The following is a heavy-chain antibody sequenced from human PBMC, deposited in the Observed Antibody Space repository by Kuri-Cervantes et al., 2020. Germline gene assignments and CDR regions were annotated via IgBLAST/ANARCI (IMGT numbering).Heavy chain of an antibody. Sequence: ASVKVSCKASGGTFSSYAISWVRQAPGQGLEWMGWISAYNGDTNYAQKLQGRVTMTTDTSTSTAYMELRSLRSDDTAVYYCARDRREVVSSTPGYDWGQGTLVTVSS. CDR3: ARDRREVVSSTPGYD. D-gene: IGHD2-15*01. V-gene: IGHV1-18*01. CDR2: ISAYNGDT. J-gene: IGHJ4*02. CDR1: GGTFSSYA.